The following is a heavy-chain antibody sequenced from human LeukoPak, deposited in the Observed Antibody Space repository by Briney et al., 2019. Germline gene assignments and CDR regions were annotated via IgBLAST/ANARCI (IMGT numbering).Heavy chain of an antibody. CDR1: GGSFNSSLYY. CDR3: ARESVLLWFGGANWFDP. CDR2: IYYSGST. J-gene: IGHJ5*02. V-gene: IGHV4-39*07. D-gene: IGHD3-10*01. Sequence: SETLSLTCTVSGGSFNSSLYYWGWIRQPPGKGLEWIGSIYYSGSTYYNPSLKSPVTISIDTSKNQFSLKLSSVTAADTAVYYCARESVLLWFGGANWFDPWGQGTLVTVSS.